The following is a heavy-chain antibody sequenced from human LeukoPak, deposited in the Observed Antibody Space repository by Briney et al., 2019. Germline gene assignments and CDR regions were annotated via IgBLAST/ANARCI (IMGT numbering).Heavy chain of an antibody. J-gene: IGHJ4*02. D-gene: IGHD3-10*01. Sequence: PGGSLRLSCAASGFSFSNYWMHWVRQAPGKGLVWVSRINTDGSGTGYADSVKGRFTISRDNAKNMLYLQMNSLRAEDTAVYYCANFGDVGYWGQGALVTVSS. CDR2: INTDGSGT. V-gene: IGHV3-74*01. CDR3: ANFGDVGY. CDR1: GFSFSNYW.